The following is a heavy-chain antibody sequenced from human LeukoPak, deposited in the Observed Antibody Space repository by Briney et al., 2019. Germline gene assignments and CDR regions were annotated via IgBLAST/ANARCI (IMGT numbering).Heavy chain of an antibody. V-gene: IGHV5-51*01. CDR3: ATGGIYSSNFDY. D-gene: IGHD5-18*01. CDR2: IYPGDFET. CDR1: GYTFIRFW. Sequence: GESLKISCKGSGYTFIRFWIGWVRQMPGKGLEWMGIIYPGDFETRYSPSFQGQVTISVDKSISTAYLQWSSLEASDTAVYYCATGGIYSSNFDYWGQGTLVTVSS. J-gene: IGHJ4*02.